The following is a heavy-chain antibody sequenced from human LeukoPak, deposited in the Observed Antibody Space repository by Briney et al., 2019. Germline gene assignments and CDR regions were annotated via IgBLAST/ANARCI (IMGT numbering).Heavy chain of an antibody. D-gene: IGHD4-17*01. V-gene: IGHV1-3*03. CDR3: ARVPYGDYGFDY. Sequence: ASVKVSCKASGYTFTSYAMHWVRQAPGQRLEWMGWINAGNGNTKYSQEFQGRVTITRDTSASTAYMELSSLRSEDMAVYYCARVPYGDYGFDYWGQGTLVTVSS. J-gene: IGHJ4*02. CDR2: INAGNGNT. CDR1: GYTFTSYA.